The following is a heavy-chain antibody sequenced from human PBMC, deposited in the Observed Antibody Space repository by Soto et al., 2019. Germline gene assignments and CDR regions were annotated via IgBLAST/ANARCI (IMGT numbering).Heavy chain of an antibody. CDR1: GGSFSGFY. V-gene: IGHV4-34*01. D-gene: IGHD2-21*02. CDR2: INHSGTT. J-gene: IGHJ6*02. CDR3: ARADRTLVTSYGLDV. Sequence: SETLSLTCAVSGGSFSGFYWTWIRQPPGEGLEWIGEINHSGTTNFNPSLRSRLTISLDSSKKHFSLKLASMTAADAAVYYCARADRTLVTSYGLDVWGQGTTVTVSS.